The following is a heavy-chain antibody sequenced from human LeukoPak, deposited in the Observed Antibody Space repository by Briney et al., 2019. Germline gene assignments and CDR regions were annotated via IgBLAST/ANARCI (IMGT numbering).Heavy chain of an antibody. J-gene: IGHJ4*02. CDR1: GFTFSSYA. CDR3: ARMYNWNEGFDY. CDR2: ISSSGSTI. V-gene: IGHV3-48*04. D-gene: IGHD1-20*01. Sequence: PGGSLRLSCAASGFTFSSYAMSWVRQAPGKGLEWVSYISSSGSTIYYADSVKGRFTISRDNAKNSLYLQMNSLRAEDTAVYYCARMYNWNEGFDYWGQGTLVTVSS.